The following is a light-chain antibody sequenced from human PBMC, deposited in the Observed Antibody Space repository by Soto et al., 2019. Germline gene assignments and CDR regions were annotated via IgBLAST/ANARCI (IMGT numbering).Light chain of an antibody. CDR1: QSISSW. CDR3: QQFDNLPPWT. Sequence: DIQMTQSPSTLSASVGDGVTITCRASQSISSWLALYQQKPGRAPNLLIYDASNLQTGVPSTFSGIGSGTDFTFTISSLQPEDIATYSCQQFDNLPPWTFGQGTKVDIK. V-gene: IGKV1-33*01. CDR2: DAS. J-gene: IGKJ1*01.